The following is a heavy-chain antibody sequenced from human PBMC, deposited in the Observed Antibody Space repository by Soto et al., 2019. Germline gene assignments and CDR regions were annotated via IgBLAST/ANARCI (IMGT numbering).Heavy chain of an antibody. V-gene: IGHV4-4*02. CDR1: GGSISSSHW. D-gene: IGHD3-22*01. CDR3: SREHYEGSLALAY. J-gene: IGHJ4*02. Sequence: PSETLSLTCAVSGGSISSSHWWSWVRQPPGKGLEWIGEIHHSGSTNYNPSLTSRVTISVDKSKNQLSLNVSSVTAADTAVYSCSREHYEGSLALAYWGQGTLVTVSS. CDR2: IHHSGST.